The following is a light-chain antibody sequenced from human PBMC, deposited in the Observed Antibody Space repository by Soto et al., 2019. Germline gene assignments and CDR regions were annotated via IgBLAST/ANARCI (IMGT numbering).Light chain of an antibody. CDR1: QSVSSSY. V-gene: IGKV3-20*01. CDR3: QQYGASPWT. CDR2: DTS. Sequence: EIVLTQSPGTLSLSPGERATLSSRASQSVSSSYLAWYQQKPGQAPRLLIYDTSTRATGIPARFSGSGSGTEFTLTISSLQSEDFAVYHCQQYGASPWTFGQGTKVDI. J-gene: IGKJ1*01.